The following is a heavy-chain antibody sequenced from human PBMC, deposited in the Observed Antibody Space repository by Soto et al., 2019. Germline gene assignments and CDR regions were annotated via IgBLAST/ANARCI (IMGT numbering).Heavy chain of an antibody. CDR1: GDTFSNYA. V-gene: IGHV1-69*06. D-gene: IGHD3-9*01. J-gene: IGHJ4*02. CDR3: AAWTFQSGVTGYVHLGF. Sequence: QVHLVQSGTEVKKPGSSVKVSCKTSGDTFSNYAISWVRQSPGQGLEWMGGIIPLFDSASYAQRSHDRVTITADKFKSTVYMELRSLTSDDTAIYYCAAWTFQSGVTGYVHLGFWGQGTLVTVSS. CDR2: IIPLFDSA.